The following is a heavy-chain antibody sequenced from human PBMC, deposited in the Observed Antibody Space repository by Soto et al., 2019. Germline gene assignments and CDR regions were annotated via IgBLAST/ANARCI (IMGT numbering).Heavy chain of an antibody. Sequence: QGQLVESGGGVFQPGRSLRLSCAASGFTFSSHGMHWVRQALGKGLEWVACIGNDGRHKYYVDAVKGRFTISRDNSKKTFPVEMRSLSAEDTGVYHCAIFPGSESGYGYCEHWGQGRLVAVT. CDR3: AIFPGSESGYGYCEH. CDR2: IGNDGRHK. D-gene: IGHD5-18*01. J-gene: IGHJ4*02. V-gene: IGHV3-33*01. CDR1: GFTFSSHG.